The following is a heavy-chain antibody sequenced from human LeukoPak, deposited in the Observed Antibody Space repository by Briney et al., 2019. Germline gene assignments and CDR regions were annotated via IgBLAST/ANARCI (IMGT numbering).Heavy chain of an antibody. CDR2: NSAYNGNT. CDR3: ARDMVRFGGFRDY. V-gene: IGHV1-18*01. J-gene: IGHJ4*02. CDR1: GYTFTRYG. Sequence: APVKVSCKASGYTFTRYGISWVRQAPGQGLEWMRWNSAYNGNTNYAQKLQGRVTMTTDTSTSTAYMELRSLRSDDPAVYYCARDMVRFGGFRDYWGQGTLVTVSS. D-gene: IGHD3-10*01.